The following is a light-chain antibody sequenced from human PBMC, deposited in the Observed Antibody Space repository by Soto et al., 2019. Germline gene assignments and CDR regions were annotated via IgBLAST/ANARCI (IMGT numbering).Light chain of an antibody. CDR2: DVN. CDR3: CSYVYSNKWV. V-gene: IGLV2-11*01. Sequence: QSVLTQPRSVSGSPGQSVTISCTASSSDVPVHEYVSWYVQHPDKAPKLIIYDVNERPSGVPDRFSGSQSGNKASLTISGLQADDEADYYCCSYVYSNKWVFGGGTKLTVL. J-gene: IGLJ3*02. CDR1: SSDVPVHEY.